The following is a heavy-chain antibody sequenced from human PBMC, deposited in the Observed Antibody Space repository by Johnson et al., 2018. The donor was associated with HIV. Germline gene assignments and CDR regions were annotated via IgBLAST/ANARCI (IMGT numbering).Heavy chain of an antibody. CDR1: GFTCDDYG. J-gene: IGHJ3*02. V-gene: IGHV3-20*04. CDR3: ARDSERCFDI. D-gene: IGHD1-26*01. CDR2: IDWNGGRQ. Sequence: VQLVESGGGVVRPGGSLRLSCAASGFTCDDYGMSWVRQPPGKGLEWVSSIDWNGGRQGYGDSWKGRFTISRHNAKNSLYLQMNSLRAEETAVYYCARDSERCFDIWGQGTMVTVSS.